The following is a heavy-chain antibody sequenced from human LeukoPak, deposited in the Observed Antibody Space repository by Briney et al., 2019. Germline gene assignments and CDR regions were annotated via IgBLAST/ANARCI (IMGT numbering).Heavy chain of an antibody. CDR1: GFTFSSYG. J-gene: IGHJ4*02. D-gene: IGHD3-10*01. CDR3: ARDRGGGSDY. Sequence: PGGSLRLFCAASGFTFSSYGFHWVRQAPGRGLEWVAVIWYDGTNEYYADSVKGRFTISRDNSKNTLYLQMNSLRAGDTAVYFCARDRGGGSDYWGQGTLVTVSS. V-gene: IGHV3-33*01. CDR2: IWYDGTNE.